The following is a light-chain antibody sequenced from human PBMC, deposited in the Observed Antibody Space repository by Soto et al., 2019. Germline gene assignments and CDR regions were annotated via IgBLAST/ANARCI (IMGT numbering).Light chain of an antibody. CDR1: SSNIGKNS. J-gene: IGLJ2*01. CDR3: ATWDSSLSAV. V-gene: IGLV1-51*01. Sequence: QSVLTQPPSVSAAPGQRVSISCSGGSSNIGKNSVSWYQQLPATAPKLLIYDDHQRPSGIPDRFSASKSGTSATLDITGLQPADEADYYCATWDSSLSAVFGGGTKLTVL. CDR2: DDH.